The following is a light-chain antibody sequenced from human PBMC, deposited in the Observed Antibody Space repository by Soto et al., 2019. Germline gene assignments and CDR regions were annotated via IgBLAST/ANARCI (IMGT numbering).Light chain of an antibody. J-gene: IGKJ4*01. CDR3: QQRYSWPLT. Sequence: EIVLTQSPATLSLSPGERATLSCRACQSVSSSLAWYQQKPGQAPRLLIYGASNGATGIPARFSGTGSGTDFTLTISSLEPEDFAVYYCQQRYSWPLTFGGGTKVEIK. V-gene: IGKV3-11*01. CDR1: QSVSSS. CDR2: GAS.